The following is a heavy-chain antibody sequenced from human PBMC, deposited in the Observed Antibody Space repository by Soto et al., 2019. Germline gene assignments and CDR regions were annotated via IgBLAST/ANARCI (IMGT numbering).Heavy chain of an antibody. CDR3: TRHPLHSTVAPDFDL. J-gene: IGHJ2*01. CDR2: VRSKVHGGTT. V-gene: IGHV3-15*01. CDR1: GFTFSAYA. D-gene: IGHD4-17*01. Sequence: PGWSLRLSCATSGFTFSAYAVHWVRQAPGKGLEWVGFVRSKVHGGTTDYAAPVKGRFTISRDDSKNTLYLQMNSLKTEDTAVYYCTRHPLHSTVAPDFDLWGRGTLVSVSS.